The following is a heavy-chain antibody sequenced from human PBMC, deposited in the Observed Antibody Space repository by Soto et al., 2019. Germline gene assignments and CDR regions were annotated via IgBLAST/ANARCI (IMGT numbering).Heavy chain of an antibody. CDR1: GGTFSSYA. J-gene: IGHJ5*02. D-gene: IGHD2-21*02. Sequence: ASVKVSCKASGGTFSSYAISWVRQAPGQGLEWMGGIIPIFGTANYAQKFQGRVTITADESTSTAYMELSSLRSEDTAVYYCARHAYCGGDCPRFDPWGQGTLVTVSS. CDR3: ARHAYCGGDCPRFDP. CDR2: IIPIFGTA. V-gene: IGHV1-69*13.